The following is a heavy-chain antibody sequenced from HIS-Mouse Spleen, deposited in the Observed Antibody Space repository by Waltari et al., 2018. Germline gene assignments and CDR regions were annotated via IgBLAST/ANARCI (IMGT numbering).Heavy chain of an antibody. D-gene: IGHD6-13*01. CDR2: SYYRGST. J-gene: IGHJ2*01. CDR3: AREIPYSSSWYDWYFDL. CDR1: GGSISSSSYY. V-gene: IGHV4-39*07. Sequence: QLQLQESGPGLVKPPETLSLTCTVSGGSISSSSYYWGWIRQPPGKGLEWIGSSYYRGSTYYNPSLKSRVTISVDTSKNQFSLKLSAVTAADTAVYYCAREIPYSSSWYDWYFDLWGRGTLVTVSS.